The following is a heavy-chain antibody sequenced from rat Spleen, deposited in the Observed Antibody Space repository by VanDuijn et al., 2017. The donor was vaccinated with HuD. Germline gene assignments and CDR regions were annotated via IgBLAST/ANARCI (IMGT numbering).Heavy chain of an antibody. CDR3: TRVYYDGSYYYFDY. CDR1: GFTFNNYW. CDR2: ITNTGGSI. J-gene: IGHJ2*01. Sequence: EVQLVESGGGLVQPGRSLKLSCVASGFTFNNYWMSWIRQAPGKGLEWVASITNTGGSIYYPDSVKGRFTISRDNAQNTLYLQMNSLRSEDTATYYCTRVYYDGSYYYFDYWGQGVMVTVSS. D-gene: IGHD1-12*02. V-gene: IGHV5-31*01.